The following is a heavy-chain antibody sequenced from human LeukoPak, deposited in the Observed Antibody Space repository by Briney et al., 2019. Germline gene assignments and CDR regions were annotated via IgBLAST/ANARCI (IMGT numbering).Heavy chain of an antibody. V-gene: IGHV4-59*01. D-gene: IGHD5-24*01. CDR3: ARSRDGYNYAFDI. Sequence: SETLSLTCTVSGGSISSYYWSWIRQPPGKGLEWIGYIYYSGSTNYNPSLKSRVTISVDTSKNTFSMKLSSVTAADTAVYYCARSRDGYNYAFDIWGQGTMVTVSS. J-gene: IGHJ3*02. CDR2: IYYSGST. CDR1: GGSISSYY.